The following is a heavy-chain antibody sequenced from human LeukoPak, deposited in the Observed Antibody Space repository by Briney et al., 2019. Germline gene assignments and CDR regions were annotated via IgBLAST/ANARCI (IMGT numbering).Heavy chain of an antibody. J-gene: IGHJ4*02. Sequence: ASVKVSCKASGGTFSSYAISWVRQAPGQGLEWMGGISAYNGNTNYAQKLQGRVTMTTDTSTSTAYMELRSLRSDDTAVYYCARDYQIRQSVVPDYWGQGTLVTVSS. D-gene: IGHD3-10*01. CDR3: ARDYQIRQSVVPDY. V-gene: IGHV1-18*01. CDR2: ISAYNGNT. CDR1: GGTFSSYA.